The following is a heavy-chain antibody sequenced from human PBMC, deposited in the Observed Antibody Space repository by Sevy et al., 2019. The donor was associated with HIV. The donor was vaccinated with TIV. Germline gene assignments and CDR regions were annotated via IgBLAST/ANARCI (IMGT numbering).Heavy chain of an antibody. CDR2: SDPKDREA. D-gene: IGHD2-15*01. J-gene: IGHJ5*02. Sequence: ASVKVSCKVSGYSLTELSMHWVRQAPGKGLEWMGSSDPKDREAKYAQTFQGRVTMTEDTSTDTAYMELSSLTSEDTAVYYCATVGLKYYSGPSYYTGDWFDPWGQGTLVTVSS. CDR1: GYSLTELS. V-gene: IGHV1-24*01. CDR3: ATVGLKYYSGPSYYTGDWFDP.